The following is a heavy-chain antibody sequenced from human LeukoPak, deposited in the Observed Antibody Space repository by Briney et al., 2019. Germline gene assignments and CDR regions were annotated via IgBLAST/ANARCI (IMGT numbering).Heavy chain of an antibody. V-gene: IGHV3-73*01. D-gene: IGHD1-1*01. CDR3: TRTKTIGSSDFDFYYYAMDV. J-gene: IGHJ6*02. CDR1: GFSFSDSP. Sequence: GGSLRLSCAASGFSFSDSPMHWVRQASGKGLEWVGRIRSKANNYATAYAASVRGRFTISRDDSNNTAYLQMNSLKIDDTAVYYCTRTKTIGSSDFDFYYYAMDVWGQGTAVTVSS. CDR2: IRSKANNYAT.